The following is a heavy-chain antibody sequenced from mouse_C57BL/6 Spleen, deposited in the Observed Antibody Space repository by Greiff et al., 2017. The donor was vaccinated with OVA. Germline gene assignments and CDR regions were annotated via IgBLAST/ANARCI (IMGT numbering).Heavy chain of an antibody. CDR2: IYPSDGDT. V-gene: IGHV1-82*01. Sequence: QVQLQQSGPELVKPGASVKISCKASGYAFTSSWMHWVKQRPGQGLEWIGRIYPSDGDTNYNRKFKGKATLTADKSSSTAYMQLSSLTSEDSAVYVCARKGGYSSYEDMDYWGQGTSVTVSS. D-gene: IGHD2-5*01. CDR3: ARKGGYSSYEDMDY. J-gene: IGHJ4*01. CDR1: GYAFTSSW.